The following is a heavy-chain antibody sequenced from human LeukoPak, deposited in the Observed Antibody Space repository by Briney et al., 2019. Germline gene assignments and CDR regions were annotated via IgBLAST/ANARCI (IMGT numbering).Heavy chain of an antibody. CDR1: GVSISSYY. CDR2: IYYSGST. J-gene: IGHJ5*02. Sequence: SETLSLTCTVSGVSISSYYWSWIRQPPGKGLEWIGYIYYSGSTNYNPSLKSRVTISVDTSKNQFSLQLSSVTAADTAVYYCARAVTTVSRWFDPWGQGTLVTVSS. V-gene: IGHV4-59*08. CDR3: ARAVTTVSRWFDP. D-gene: IGHD4-11*01.